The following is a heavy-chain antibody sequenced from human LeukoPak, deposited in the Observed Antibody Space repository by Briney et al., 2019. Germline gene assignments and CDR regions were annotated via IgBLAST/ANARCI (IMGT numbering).Heavy chain of an antibody. V-gene: IGHV4-38-2*02. CDR2: IYHRGST. J-gene: IGHJ4*02. Sequence: SETLSLTCTVSGYSISNGYYWGWIRQPPGKGLEWVGSIYHRGSTYYNPSLRSRVTISLDRSKKKFSLKSTSVTAADTAVYFCARGAEYYAIWRGYAGYSDYWGQGISVTVSS. D-gene: IGHD3-3*01. CDR3: ARGAEYYAIWRGYAGYSDY. CDR1: GYSISNGYY.